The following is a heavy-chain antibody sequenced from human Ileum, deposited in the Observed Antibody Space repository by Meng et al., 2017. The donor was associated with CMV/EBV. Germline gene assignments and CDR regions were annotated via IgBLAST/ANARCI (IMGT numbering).Heavy chain of an antibody. V-gene: IGHV3-15*07. Sequence: WAASGFTFENAYMNWVRQAPGKGLEWVGRVKFRAEGGATEYGALFRDRFIISRDDSRSTSYLQMNSLKTEDTAIYYCTVGYSSWYFGWGQGTLVTVSS. CDR2: VKFRAEGGAT. CDR1: GFTFENAY. CDR3: TVGYSSWYFG. D-gene: IGHD6-13*01. J-gene: IGHJ4*02.